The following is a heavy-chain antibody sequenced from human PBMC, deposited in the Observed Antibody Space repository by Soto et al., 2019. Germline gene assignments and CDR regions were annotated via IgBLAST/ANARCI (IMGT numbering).Heavy chain of an antibody. J-gene: IGHJ5*02. D-gene: IGHD6-13*01. CDR3: ARSLAVAAAGNWFDT. V-gene: IGHV1-2*02. Sequence: ASVKVSCTASGYRFIGYYIHWVRQAPGQGLEWMGWINPNTGDTNYAQTFQGRVTVTRDTSISTAYMELNSLIPDDAAVYYCARSLAVAAAGNWFDTWGQGTLVTVSS. CDR1: GYRFIGYY. CDR2: INPNTGDT.